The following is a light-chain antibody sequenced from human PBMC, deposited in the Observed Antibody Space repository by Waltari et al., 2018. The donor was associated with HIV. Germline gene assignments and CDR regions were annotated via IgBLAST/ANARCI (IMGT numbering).Light chain of an antibody. CDR1: SGSIASNY. Sequence: NFMLTQPPSVSESPGKTVTISCTGTSGSIASNYVHCFHQRPGSAPTTVIYEDKQRPSGGPGWFSGSIDSSSNSASLTISGLKPEDEADYYCQSFHSSDVVFGGGTKLTVL. CDR3: QSFHSSDVV. V-gene: IGLV6-57*02. J-gene: IGLJ2*01. CDR2: EDK.